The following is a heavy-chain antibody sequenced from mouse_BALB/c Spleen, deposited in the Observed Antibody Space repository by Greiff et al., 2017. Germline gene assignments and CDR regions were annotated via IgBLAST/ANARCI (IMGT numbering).Heavy chain of an antibody. CDR3: ARALYRYDGYYFDY. Sequence: EVMLVESGGGLVKPGGSLKLSCAASGFTFSDYYMYWVRQTPEKRLEWVATISDGGSYTYYPDSVKGRFTISRDNAKNNLYLQMSSLKSEDTAMYYCARALYRYDGYYFDYWGQGTTLTVSS. D-gene: IGHD2-14*01. J-gene: IGHJ2*01. CDR2: ISDGGSYT. CDR1: GFTFSDYY. V-gene: IGHV5-4*02.